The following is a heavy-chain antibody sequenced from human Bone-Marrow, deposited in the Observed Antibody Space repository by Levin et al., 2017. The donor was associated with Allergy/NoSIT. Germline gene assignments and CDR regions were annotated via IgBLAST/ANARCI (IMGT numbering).Heavy chain of an antibody. CDR1: GFPFSSYG. Sequence: LSLTCAASGFPFSSYGMHWVRQAPGKGLEWVAVIWYDGSNKYYADSVKGRFTISRDNSKNTLYLQMNSLRAEDTAVYYCARDRSRWELLPHYWGQGTLVTVSS. CDR3: ARDRSRWELLPHY. V-gene: IGHV3-33*01. CDR2: IWYDGSNK. D-gene: IGHD1-26*01. J-gene: IGHJ4*02.